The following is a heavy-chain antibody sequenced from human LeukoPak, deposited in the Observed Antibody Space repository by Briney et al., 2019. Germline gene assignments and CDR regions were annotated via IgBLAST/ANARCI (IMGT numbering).Heavy chain of an antibody. CDR1: GFTFSSYA. J-gene: IGHJ4*02. V-gene: IGHV3-23*01. CDR2: ISGSGGST. Sequence: TRGSLRLSCAASGFTFSSYAMSWVRQAPGKGLEWVSAISGSGGSTYYADSVKGRFTISRDNSKNTLYLQMNSLRAEDTAVYYCAKARYSGSYDYYFDYWGQGTLVTVSS. D-gene: IGHD1-26*01. CDR3: AKARYSGSYDYYFDY.